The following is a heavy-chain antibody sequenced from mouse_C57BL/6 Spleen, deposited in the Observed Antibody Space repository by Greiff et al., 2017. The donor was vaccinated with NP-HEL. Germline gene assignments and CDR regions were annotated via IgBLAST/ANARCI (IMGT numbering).Heavy chain of an antibody. V-gene: IGHV14-1*01. CDR1: GFNIKDYY. Sequence: EVQLQQSGAELVRPGASVKLSCTASGFNIKDYYMHWVKQRPEQGLEWIGRIDPEDGDTEYAPKFQGKATMTADTSSNTAYLQLSSLTSEDTAVYYCALYYYGSLFDYWGQGTTLTVSS. CDR2: IDPEDGDT. D-gene: IGHD1-1*01. J-gene: IGHJ2*01. CDR3: ALYYYGSLFDY.